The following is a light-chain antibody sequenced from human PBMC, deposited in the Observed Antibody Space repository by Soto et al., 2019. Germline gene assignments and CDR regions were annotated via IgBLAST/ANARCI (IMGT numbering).Light chain of an antibody. CDR3: QQRYNWPLT. CDR2: EAS. J-gene: IGKJ4*01. CDR1: QNVDTS. Sequence: DIVLTQSPGTLSLSPGETAYLSCRASQNVDTSLAWYPQRPGRAPRLLMSEASRRAAGIPARFSGTGSGTDFTLIINSLEPEDVAVYYCQQRYNWPLTFGAGTRVEI. V-gene: IGKV3-11*01.